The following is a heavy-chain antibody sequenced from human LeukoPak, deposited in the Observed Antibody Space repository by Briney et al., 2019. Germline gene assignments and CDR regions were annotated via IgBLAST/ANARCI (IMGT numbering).Heavy chain of an antibody. Sequence: GGSLRLSCAASGFTFSSYSMNWVRQAPGKGLEWISYISSSTSTIYYADSVKGRFTISRDNARNSLYLQMNSLRAEDTAVYYCARGGSVAAADYWYFDLWGRGTLVTVSS. J-gene: IGHJ2*01. CDR1: GFTFSSYS. CDR3: ARGGSVAAADYWYFDL. CDR2: ISSSTSTI. V-gene: IGHV3-48*04. D-gene: IGHD6-13*01.